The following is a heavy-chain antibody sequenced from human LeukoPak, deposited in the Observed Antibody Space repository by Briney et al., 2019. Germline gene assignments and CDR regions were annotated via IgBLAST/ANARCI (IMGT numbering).Heavy chain of an antibody. CDR2: IYYSGST. J-gene: IGHJ4*02. D-gene: IGHD2-2*02. CDR3: ARPGVGCSSTNCYRGFDY. Sequence: PSETLSLTCTVSSGSISSGDYYWSWIRQHPGKGLEWIGYIYYSGSTYYNPSLKSRVTISVDTSKNQFSLKLSSVTAADTAVYYCARPGVGCSSTNCYRGFDYWGQGTLVTVSS. V-gene: IGHV4-30-4*08. CDR1: SGSISSGDYY.